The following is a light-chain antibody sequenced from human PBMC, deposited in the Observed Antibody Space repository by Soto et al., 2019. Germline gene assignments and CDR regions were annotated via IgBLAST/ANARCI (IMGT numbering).Light chain of an antibody. CDR3: QVWDSGVDHII. J-gene: IGLJ2*01. CDR1: NIGRKS. V-gene: IGLV3-21*04. CDR2: YDG. Sequence: SSELTQPPSVSVAPGKTASITCEGNNIGRKSVHWYQQRPGQAPMVVIYYDGDRPSGIPERFSGSNSGTAATLTISGVEDGDEADYYCQVWDSGVDHIIFGGGTKLTVL.